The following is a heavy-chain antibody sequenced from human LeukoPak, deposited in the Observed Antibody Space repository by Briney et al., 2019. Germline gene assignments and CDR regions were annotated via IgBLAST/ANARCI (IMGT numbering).Heavy chain of an antibody. V-gene: IGHV4-4*07. Sequence: PSETLSLTCSVSGGSISSYYWSWIRQPAGKGREWIGRIYTTGNTDYNPPLKSRVTISVDTSKNQFSLKLSSVTAADTAVYYCARGFNWNDVWGQGTLVTVSS. CDR1: GGSISSYY. D-gene: IGHD1-20*01. J-gene: IGHJ4*02. CDR3: ARGFNWNDV. CDR2: IYTTGNT.